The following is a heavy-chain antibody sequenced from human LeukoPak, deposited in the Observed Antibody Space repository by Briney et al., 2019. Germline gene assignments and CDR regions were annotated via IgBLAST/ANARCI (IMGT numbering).Heavy chain of an antibody. CDR3: ARGSGSSWYYPTFDY. CDR2: IYYSGST. D-gene: IGHD6-13*01. V-gene: IGHV4-59*01. CDR1: GGSISSYY. Sequence: PSETLSLTCTVSGGSISSYYWSWIRQPPGKGLEWIGYIYYSGSTNYNPSLKSRVTISVDTSKNQFSLKLSSVTAADTAVYYCARGSGSSWYYPTFDYWRQGTLVTVSS. J-gene: IGHJ4*02.